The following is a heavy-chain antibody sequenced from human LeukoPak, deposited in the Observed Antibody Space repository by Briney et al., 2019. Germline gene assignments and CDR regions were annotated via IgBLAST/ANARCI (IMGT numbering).Heavy chain of an antibody. CDR1: GFTFSTYG. D-gene: IGHD3-10*01. V-gene: IGHV3-74*01. CDR3: ASLGYYYGSGDY. CDR2: LNSDGSST. Sequence: GSLRLSCAASGFTFSTYGIHWVRQAPGKGLEWVSRLNSDGSSTNYADSVKGRFTISRDHAKNTLDLQMNSLRAEDTAVYYCASLGYYYGSGDYWGQGTLVTVSS. J-gene: IGHJ4*02.